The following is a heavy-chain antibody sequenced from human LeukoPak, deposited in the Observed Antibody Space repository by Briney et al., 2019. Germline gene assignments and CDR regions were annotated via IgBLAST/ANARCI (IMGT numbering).Heavy chain of an antibody. D-gene: IGHD5-24*01. CDR1: GGSISSYY. V-gene: IGHV4-59*08. Sequence: SETLSLTCTVSGGSISSYYWSWLRQPPGKGLEWFGYIYYSGSNKYNPSLKSRVSVSVDTSKHQFSLKLSSVPAADTAVYYCARGAGAGYNLQPFDYWGQGTLVTVSS. CDR2: IYYSGSN. CDR3: ARGAGAGYNLQPFDY. J-gene: IGHJ4*02.